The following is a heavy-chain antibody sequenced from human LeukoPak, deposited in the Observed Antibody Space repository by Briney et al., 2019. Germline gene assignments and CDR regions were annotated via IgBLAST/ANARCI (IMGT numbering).Heavy chain of an antibody. V-gene: IGHV3-30*03. CDR3: AFGTDWSFEY. J-gene: IGHJ4*02. Sequence: GRSLRLSCAASGFTFSSYGVHWVRQAPGKGLEWVAVISYDGSKTYYADSVKGRFTISRDNSKKTASLQMNSLRPEDTAVYYCAFGTDWSFEYWGQGTLVTVSS. D-gene: IGHD3-9*01. CDR2: ISYDGSKT. CDR1: GFTFSSYG.